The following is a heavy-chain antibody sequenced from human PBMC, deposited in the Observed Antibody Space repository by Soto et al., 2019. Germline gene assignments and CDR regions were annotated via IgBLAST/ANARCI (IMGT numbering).Heavy chain of an antibody. CDR3: ARSAGKQLVPDY. CDR2: ISYDGSNK. V-gene: IGHV3-30-3*01. D-gene: IGHD6-13*01. J-gene: IGHJ4*02. CDR1: GFTFSSYA. Sequence: GGSLRLSCAASGFTFSSYAMHWVRQAPGKGLEWVAVISYDGSNKYYADSVKGRFTISRDNSKNTLYLQMNSLRAEDTAVYYCARSAGKQLVPDYWGQGTLVTVSS.